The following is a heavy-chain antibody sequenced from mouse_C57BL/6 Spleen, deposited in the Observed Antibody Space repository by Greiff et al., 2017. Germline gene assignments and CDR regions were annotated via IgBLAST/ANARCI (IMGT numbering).Heavy chain of an antibody. V-gene: IGHV1-78*01. CDR1: GYTFTDHT. Sequence: QVQLQQSDAELVKPGASVKISCKVSGYTFTDHTIHWMKQRPEQGLEWIGYIYPRDGSTKYYAKFKGKATLTADKSSSTAYMQRNSLTSDAAAVYFCTREKGTTGVGYFDVWGTGTTVTVSS. D-gene: IGHD1-1*01. CDR2: IYPRDGST. J-gene: IGHJ1*03. CDR3: TREKGTTGVGYFDV.